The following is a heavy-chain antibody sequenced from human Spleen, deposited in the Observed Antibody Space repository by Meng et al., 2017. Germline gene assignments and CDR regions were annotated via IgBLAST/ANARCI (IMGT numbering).Heavy chain of an antibody. CDR2: INHSGST. J-gene: IGHJ4*02. Sequence: QVHLTHGGAGLLKSSETRSLTCAVYGGSFSGYRWSWIRQPPGRGLEWIGEINHSGSTNYNPSLKSRVTISVDTSKNQFSLKLSSVTAADTAVYYCARGRGSGWYFHHFDYWGQGTLVTVSS. D-gene: IGHD6-19*01. CDR3: ARGRGSGWYFHHFDY. V-gene: IGHV4-34*01. CDR1: GGSFSGYR.